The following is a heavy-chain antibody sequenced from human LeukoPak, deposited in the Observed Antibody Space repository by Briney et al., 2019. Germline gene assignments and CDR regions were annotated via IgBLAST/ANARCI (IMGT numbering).Heavy chain of an antibody. Sequence: HAGGSDTLSCAASGFTFDDYAMHWVRQAPGKGLEWVSGISWNSGSIGYADSVKGRFTISRDNAKNSLYLQMNSLRAEDTALYYCAQAAECSAFGIWGQLVIVTVSS. V-gene: IGHV3-9*01. CDR3: AQAAECSAFGI. CDR1: GFTFDDYA. D-gene: IGHD2-15*01. CDR2: ISWNSGSI. J-gene: IGHJ3*02.